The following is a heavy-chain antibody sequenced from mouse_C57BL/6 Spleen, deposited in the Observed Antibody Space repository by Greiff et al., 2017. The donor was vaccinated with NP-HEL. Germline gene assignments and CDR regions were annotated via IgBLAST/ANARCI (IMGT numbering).Heavy chain of an antibody. J-gene: IGHJ4*01. CDR2: ISYDGSN. D-gene: IGHD2-2*01. Sequence: VQLKESGPGLVKPSQSLSLTCSVTGYSITSGYYWNWIRQFPGNKLEWMGYISYDGSNNYNPSLKNRISITRDTSKNQFFLKLNSVTTEDTATYYCARKGTGSYAMDYWGQGTSVTVSS. CDR3: ARKGTGSYAMDY. CDR1: GYSITSGYY. V-gene: IGHV3-6*01.